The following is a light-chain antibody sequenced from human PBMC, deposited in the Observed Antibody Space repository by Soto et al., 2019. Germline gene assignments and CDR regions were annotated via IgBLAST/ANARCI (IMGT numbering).Light chain of an antibody. CDR3: QHYNSYSEA. Sequence: DIQMTQSPSTPSAPIVDRVTITCRASQNINNWIAWYQQKPGKAPKLLIYDASNLESGVPSRFSGSGSGTEFTLTISSLQPDEFATYYCQHYNSYSEAFGQGNKVDIK. V-gene: IGKV1-5*01. J-gene: IGKJ1*01. CDR1: QNINNW. CDR2: DAS.